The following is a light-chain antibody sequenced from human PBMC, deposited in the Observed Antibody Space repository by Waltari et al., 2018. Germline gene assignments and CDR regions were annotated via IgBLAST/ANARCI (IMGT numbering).Light chain of an antibody. CDR1: PSISRY. CDR3: QHHFRLPAT. CDR2: GAS. Sequence: IMLPQSPGTLSLSPGERATLSCRASPSISRYLAWYQQKPGQAPRLLIYGASTRATGIPDRVSGSGSGTDFSLTISGLGPEDSALYYCQHHFRLPATFGQGTKVEIK. V-gene: IGKV3-20*01. J-gene: IGKJ1*01.